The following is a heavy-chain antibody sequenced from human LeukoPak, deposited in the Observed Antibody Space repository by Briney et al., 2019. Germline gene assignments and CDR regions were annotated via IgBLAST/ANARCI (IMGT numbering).Heavy chain of an antibody. J-gene: IGHJ6*02. Sequence: SVKVSCKASGGTFSSYAISWVRQAPGQGLEWMGRIIPILGIANYAQKFQGRVTITADKSTSTAYMELSSLRSEDTAVYYCAREGVTAAGAIYYYGMDVWGQGTTVTVSS. CDR1: GGTFSSYA. CDR3: AREGVTAAGAIYYYGMDV. CDR2: IIPILGIA. V-gene: IGHV1-69*04. D-gene: IGHD6-13*01.